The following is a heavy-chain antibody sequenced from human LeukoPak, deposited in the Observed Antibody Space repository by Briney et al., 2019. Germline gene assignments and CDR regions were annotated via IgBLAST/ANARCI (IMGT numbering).Heavy chain of an antibody. V-gene: IGHV4-61*02. CDR3: ARGIVSPSFYDKMAV. J-gene: IGHJ6*03. D-gene: IGHD1-26*01. CDR1: GGSINSGNYY. Sequence: PSETLSLTCTVSGGSINSGNYYWTWIRQPAGKGLEWIGRFFATGSTSSSHNPSLSGRASISVDTSKNQFSLELNSVTAADSAVYFCARGIVSPSFYDKMAVWGKGTRVTVSS. CDR2: FFATGST.